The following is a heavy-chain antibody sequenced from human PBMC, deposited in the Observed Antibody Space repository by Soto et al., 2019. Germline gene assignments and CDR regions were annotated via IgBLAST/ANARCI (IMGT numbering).Heavy chain of an antibody. CDR2: ISYGGTEE. Sequence: GSLRLSCAASGFTFSSFGMHWVRQAPGKGLEWVAVISYGGTEEKYADSVKGRATVSRDNSKNTVYLQMNRLRGDDSAIYYCAKGRFDVVTISPFDHWGQGTLVTVSS. CDR3: AKGRFDVVTISPFDH. V-gene: IGHV3-30*18. J-gene: IGHJ4*01. CDR1: GFTFSSFG. D-gene: IGHD3-3*02.